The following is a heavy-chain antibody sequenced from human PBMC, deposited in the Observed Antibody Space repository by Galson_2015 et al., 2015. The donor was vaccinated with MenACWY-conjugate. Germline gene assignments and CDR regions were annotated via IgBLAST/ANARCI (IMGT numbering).Heavy chain of an antibody. CDR3: ARVAQWLVRLYYYYGMDV. CDR2: ISYDGSNK. J-gene: IGHJ6*02. D-gene: IGHD6-19*01. Sequence: SLRLSCAASGFTFSSYAMHWVRQAPGKGLEWVAVISYDGSNKYYADSVKGRFTISRDNSKNTLYLQMNSLRAEDTAVYYCARVAQWLVRLYYYYGMDVWGQGTTVTVSS. V-gene: IGHV3-30*04. CDR1: GFTFSSYA.